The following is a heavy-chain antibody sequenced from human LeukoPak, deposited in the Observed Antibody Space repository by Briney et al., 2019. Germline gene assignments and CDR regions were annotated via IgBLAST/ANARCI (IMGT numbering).Heavy chain of an antibody. CDR1: GDSISSYY. V-gene: IGHV4-59*12. Sequence: SETLSLTCTVSGDSISSYYWSWIRQPPGKGLEWLGYIYYTGSTNYNPSLKSRVTISVDTSKNQFSLKLNSVTAADTAVYYCARDRYGDHTYFDYWGQGTLVTVSS. D-gene: IGHD4-17*01. CDR2: IYYTGST. J-gene: IGHJ4*02. CDR3: ARDRYGDHTYFDY.